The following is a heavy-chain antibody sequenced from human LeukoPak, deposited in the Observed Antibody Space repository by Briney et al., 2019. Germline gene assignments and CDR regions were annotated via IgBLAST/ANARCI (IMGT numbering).Heavy chain of an antibody. J-gene: IGHJ3*02. CDR3: ARDGRYFDWLFGEMNAFDI. D-gene: IGHD3-9*01. V-gene: IGHV4-4*02. CDR2: IYHSGST. Sequence: SGTLSLTCAVSGGSISSSNWWSWVRQPPGKWLAWIGEIYHSGSTNYNPSLKSRVTISVDTSKNQFSLKLSSVTAADTAVYYCARDGRYFDWLFGEMNAFDIWGQGTMVTVSS. CDR1: GGSISSSNW.